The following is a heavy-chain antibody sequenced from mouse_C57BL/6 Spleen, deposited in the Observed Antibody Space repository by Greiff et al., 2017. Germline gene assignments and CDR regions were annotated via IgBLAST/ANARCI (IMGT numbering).Heavy chain of an antibody. J-gene: IGHJ4*01. CDR1: GYAFTNYL. V-gene: IGHV1-54*01. CDR2: INPGSGGT. D-gene: IGHD1-1*01. Sequence: VQLQQSGAELVRPGTSVKVSCKASGYAFTNYLIEWVKQRPGQGLEWIGEINPGSGGTNYNEKFKGKATLTADKSSSTASMQLSSLTSEDSAVYCCAREGAYCGSSYVAMGCWGQGASVTVAS. CDR3: AREGAYCGSSYVAMGC.